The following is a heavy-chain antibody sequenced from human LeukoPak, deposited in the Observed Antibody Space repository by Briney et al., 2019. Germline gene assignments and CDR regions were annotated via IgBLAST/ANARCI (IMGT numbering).Heavy chain of an antibody. J-gene: IGHJ4*02. CDR1: GFTFSSYA. CDR3: AKDSIVVVVAATDY. CDR2: ISGSGGST. Sequence: GGSLRLSCAASGFTFSSYAMSWVRQAPGKGLEWVSAISGSGGSTYYADSVKGRFTISRDNSKNTLYLQMNSLRAEDTAVYYRAKDSIVVVVAATDYWGQGTLVTVSS. D-gene: IGHD2-15*01. V-gene: IGHV3-23*01.